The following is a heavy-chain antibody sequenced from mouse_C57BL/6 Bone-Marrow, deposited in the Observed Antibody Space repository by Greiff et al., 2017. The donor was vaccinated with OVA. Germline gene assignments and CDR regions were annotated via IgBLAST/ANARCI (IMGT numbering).Heavy chain of an antibody. CDR1: DSEVFPIAY. CDR2: ILPSIGRT. J-gene: IGHJ1*03. D-gene: IGHD1-1*01. V-gene: IGHV15-2*01. CDR3: ARYGSSMSYWYFDV. Sequence: VKLQQSGSELRSPGSSVKLSCKDFDSEVFPIAYMSWVRQKPGHGFEWIGGILPSIGRTIYGEKFEDKATLDADTLSNTAYLELNSLTSEDSAIYYCARYGSSMSYWYFDVWGTGTTVTVSS.